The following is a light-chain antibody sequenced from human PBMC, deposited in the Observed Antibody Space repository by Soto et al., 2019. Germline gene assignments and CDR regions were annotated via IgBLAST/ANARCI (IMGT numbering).Light chain of an antibody. V-gene: IGKV3-20*01. J-gene: IGKJ1*01. Sequence: EIVLTQSPGTLSLSPGERATLPCRASQSVSSSYLAWYQQKPGQAPRLLIYGASSRATGIPDRFSGSGSGTDFTLTISRLEPEDIAASYCQQYSSSPGTFGQGTKV. CDR3: QQYSSSPGT. CDR2: GAS. CDR1: QSVSSSY.